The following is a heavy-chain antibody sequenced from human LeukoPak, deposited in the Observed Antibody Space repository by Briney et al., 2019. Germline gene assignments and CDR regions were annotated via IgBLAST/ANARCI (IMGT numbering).Heavy chain of an antibody. V-gene: IGHV3-30*02. CDR1: GFTFNSYA. J-gene: IGHJ6*03. Sequence: GGSLRLSCAASGFTFNSYAMSWVRQAPGKGLDWVAYIQYDGSNEQYADSVKGRFSISRDSSKNTLYLQMNSLRAEDTAVYYCAKDRCSNGVGCYYYYMDVWGKGTTVTISS. D-gene: IGHD2-8*01. CDR2: IQYDGSNE. CDR3: AKDRCSNGVGCYYYYMDV.